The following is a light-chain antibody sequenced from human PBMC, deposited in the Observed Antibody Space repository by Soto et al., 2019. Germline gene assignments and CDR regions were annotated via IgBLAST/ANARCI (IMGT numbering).Light chain of an antibody. Sequence: DIQMTQSPSTLSASVGDRVTITCRASQSISSWLAWYQQKPGKAPKLLIYKASSLESGVPSRFSGIGSGTEVTLTISSLQPDDFATYYCQQYNSYSRTFGQGTKVEIK. CDR1: QSISSW. CDR2: KAS. CDR3: QQYNSYSRT. V-gene: IGKV1-5*03. J-gene: IGKJ1*01.